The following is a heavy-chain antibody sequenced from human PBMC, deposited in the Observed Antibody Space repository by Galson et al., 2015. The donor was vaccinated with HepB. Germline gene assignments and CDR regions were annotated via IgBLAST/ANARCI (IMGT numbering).Heavy chain of an antibody. D-gene: IGHD3-10*01. V-gene: IGHV1-2*02. CDR1: GGTFSSYA. J-gene: IGHJ4*02. CDR3: ARAQFRKTMVRGVIGDDFDY. CDR2: INPNSGGT. Sequence: SVKVSCKASGGTFSSYAISWVRQAPGQGLEWMGWINPNSGGTNYAQKFQGRVTMTRDTSISTAYMELSRLRSDDTAVYYCARAQFRKTMVRGVIGDDFDYWGQGTLVTVSS.